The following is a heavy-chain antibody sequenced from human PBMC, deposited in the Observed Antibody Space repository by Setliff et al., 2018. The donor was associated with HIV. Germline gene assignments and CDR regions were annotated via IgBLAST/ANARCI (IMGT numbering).Heavy chain of an antibody. Sequence: ASVKVSCKASGFTFTGYYIHWVRQAPGQGLEWMGWITPNSGGTNCAQKFEGRVTMTRDTSINTAYMELSRLRSDDTAVYYCARNYFYYYMDVWGKGTPVTVSS. J-gene: IGHJ6*03. CDR3: ARNYFYYYMDV. CDR1: GFTFTGYY. V-gene: IGHV1-2*02. CDR2: ITPNSGGT.